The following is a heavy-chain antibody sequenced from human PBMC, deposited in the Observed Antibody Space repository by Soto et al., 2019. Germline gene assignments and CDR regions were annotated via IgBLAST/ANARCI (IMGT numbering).Heavy chain of an antibody. CDR1: GGTFSSYA. CDR3: ARVGSTSCYSGFFCYGMDV. CDR2: IIPIFGTA. D-gene: IGHD2-2*02. Sequence: SVKVSCKASGGTFSSYAISWVRQAPGQGLEWMGGIIPIFGTANYAQKFQGRVTITADESTSTAYMELSSLRSEDTAVYYCARVGSTSCYSGFFCYGMDVWGQGTTVTVSS. V-gene: IGHV1-69*13. J-gene: IGHJ6*01.